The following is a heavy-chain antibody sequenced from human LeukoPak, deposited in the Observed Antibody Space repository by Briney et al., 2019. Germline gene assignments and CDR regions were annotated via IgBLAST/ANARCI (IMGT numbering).Heavy chain of an antibody. D-gene: IGHD1-26*01. CDR1: GGSISSYY. Sequence: SETLSLTCTVSGGSISSYYWSWIRQPPGKGLEWIGYIHYSGSTNYNPSLKSRVTISVDTSKNQFSLKLSSVTAADTAVYYCARHDPIVGTPDAFDIWGQGTMVTVSS. CDR3: ARHDPIVGTPDAFDI. V-gene: IGHV4-59*08. J-gene: IGHJ3*02. CDR2: IHYSGST.